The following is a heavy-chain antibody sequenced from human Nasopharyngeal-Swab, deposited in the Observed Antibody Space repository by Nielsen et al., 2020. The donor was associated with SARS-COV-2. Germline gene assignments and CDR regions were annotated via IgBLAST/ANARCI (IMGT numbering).Heavy chain of an antibody. D-gene: IGHD6-13*01. CDR3: ARGKSSWSIPYYCYMDV. V-gene: IGHV4-31*02. CDR2: IYYSGST. J-gene: IGHJ6*03. CDR1: GGSISSGGYY. Sequence: SCTVSGGSISSGGYYWSWIRQHPGKGLEWIGYIYYSGSTYYNPSLKSRVTISVDTSKNQFSLKLSSVTAADTAVYYCARGKSSWSIPYYCYMDVWGKGTTVTVSS.